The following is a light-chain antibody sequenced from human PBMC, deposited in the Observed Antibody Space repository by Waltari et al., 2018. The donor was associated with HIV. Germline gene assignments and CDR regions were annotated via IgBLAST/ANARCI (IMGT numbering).Light chain of an antibody. V-gene: IGLV3-1*01. CDR2: HDK. CDR1: TLDKKF. Sequence: LTQPPSVSVSPGQTASITCSGDTLDKKFTFWYQQKSGQSPLMVISHDKERPSGIAERFSGSNSGNTATLTIGGTQAMDEADYYCQAWDSNTAVFGGGTRLTVL. J-gene: IGLJ2*01. CDR3: QAWDSNTAV.